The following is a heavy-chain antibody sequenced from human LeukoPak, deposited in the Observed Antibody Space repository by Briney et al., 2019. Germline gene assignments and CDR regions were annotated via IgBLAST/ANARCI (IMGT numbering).Heavy chain of an antibody. J-gene: IGHJ6*04. CDR2: IWYDGSNK. CDR1: GFTFSSYG. D-gene: IGHD3-10*01. CDR3: ARDFDGSGSYSRYYYGMDV. V-gene: IGHV3-33*01. Sequence: GRSLRLSCAASGFTFSSYGMHWVRQAPGKGLEWVAVIWYDGSNKYYADSVKGRFTISRDNSKNTLYLQMDSLRAEDTAVYYCARDFDGSGSYSRYYYGMDVWGKGTTVTVSS.